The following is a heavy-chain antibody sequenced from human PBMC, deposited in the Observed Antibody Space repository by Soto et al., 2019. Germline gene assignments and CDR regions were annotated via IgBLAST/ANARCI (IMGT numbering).Heavy chain of an antibody. CDR1: GFTFSDYY. D-gene: IGHD2-21*01. Sequence: SGFTFSDYYMNWIREARGKGLEWFSYISSSGRTIYYADSVKGRFTISRDNAKNSLYLQINSLRADDTAVYYSARSVAADAFHIWGQGTTAPVS. V-gene: IGHV3-11*04. CDR3: ARSVAADAFHI. J-gene: IGHJ3*02. CDR2: ISSSGRTI.